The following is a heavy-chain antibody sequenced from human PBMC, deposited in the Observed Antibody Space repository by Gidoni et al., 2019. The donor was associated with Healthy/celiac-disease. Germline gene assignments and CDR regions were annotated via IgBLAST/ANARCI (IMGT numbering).Heavy chain of an antibody. J-gene: IGHJ4*02. CDR1: GFTFSNAW. CDR3: TTAFDSVDIVVVPAAIGWYGSGSYRDY. V-gene: IGHV3-15*01. Sequence: EVQLVESGGGLVKPGGSLRLSCAASGFTFSNAWMSWVRQAPGKGREWVGRIKSKTDGGTTDYAAPVKGRFTISRDDSKNTLYLQMNSLKTEDTAVYYCTTAFDSVDIVVVPAAIGWYGSGSYRDYWGQGTLVTVSS. D-gene: IGHD2-2*03. CDR2: IKSKTDGGTT.